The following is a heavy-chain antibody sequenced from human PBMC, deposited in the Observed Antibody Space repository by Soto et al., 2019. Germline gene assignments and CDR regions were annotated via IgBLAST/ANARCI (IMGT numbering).Heavy chain of an antibody. Sequence: PSGTLSLPCVVSSFSISSGYYWGWIRQSQGKGLEWIASIYRSGTTSYNPSLKSRVTISVDPSKNQFSLMLTAVTAADTAVYYCARTHSGSYYSVFHYWGRGALVTVSS. CDR1: SFSISSGYY. CDR2: IYRSGTT. CDR3: ARTHSGSYYSVFHY. J-gene: IGHJ4*02. D-gene: IGHD1-26*01. V-gene: IGHV4-38-2*01.